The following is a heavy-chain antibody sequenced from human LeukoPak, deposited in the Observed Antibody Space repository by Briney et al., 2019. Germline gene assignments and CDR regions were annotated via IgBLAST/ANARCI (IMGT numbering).Heavy chain of an antibody. J-gene: IGHJ6*03. Sequence: SETLSLTCTVSGGSISSSSYYWGWIRQPPGKGLEWIGSIYHSGSTYYNPSLKSRVTISVDTSKNQFSLKLSSVTAADTAVYYCARDGGYDYYYYMDVWGKGTTVTVSS. CDR2: IYHSGST. CDR3: ARDGGYDYYYYMDV. V-gene: IGHV4-39*07. CDR1: GGSISSSSYY. D-gene: IGHD3-16*01.